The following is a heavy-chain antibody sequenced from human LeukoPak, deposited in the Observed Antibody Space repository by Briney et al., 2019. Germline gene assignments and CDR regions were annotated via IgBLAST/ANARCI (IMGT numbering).Heavy chain of an antibody. V-gene: IGHV3-11*03. CDR3: ASTSWYRFDY. D-gene: IGHD6-13*01. CDR2: ISTSSSNT. Sequence: LGGSLRLSCAASGFTFSDYYMSWIPQAPGKAVEWVSYISTSSSNTNYADSVKGRFTISRDNAKNSLYLQMNSLRAEDTAVYYCASTSWYRFDYWGEGTLVTV. J-gene: IGHJ4*02. CDR1: GFTFSDYY.